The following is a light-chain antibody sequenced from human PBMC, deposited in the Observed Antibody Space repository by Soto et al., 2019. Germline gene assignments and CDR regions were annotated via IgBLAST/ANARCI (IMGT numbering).Light chain of an antibody. CDR2: KSS. CDR1: QDLDKW. V-gene: IGKV1-5*01. J-gene: IGKJ1*01. Sequence: ILMSQSPSSLSASVGDRVTITCRASQDLDKWLAWYQQKPGRAPNLLIYKSSTLRQGVPSRSSGFGSGTEYILTITDLQPDDFVTYYCQQYSSYWTFGQGTVVEMK. CDR3: QQYSSYWT.